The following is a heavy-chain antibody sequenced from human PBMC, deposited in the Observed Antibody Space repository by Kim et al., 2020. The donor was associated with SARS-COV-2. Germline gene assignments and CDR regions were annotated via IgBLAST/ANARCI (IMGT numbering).Heavy chain of an antibody. V-gene: IGHV2-70*01. CDR1: GFSLSTSGMC. D-gene: IGHD3-22*01. Sequence: SGPTLVNPTQTLTLTCTFSGFSLSTSGMCMSWIRQPPGKALEWLALIDWDDDKYYSTSLKTRLTISKDTSKNQVVLTMTNMDPVDTATYYCARHAPRGISDRALNYYYGMDVWGQGTTVTVSS. CDR3: ARHAPRGISDRALNYYYGMDV. CDR2: IDWDDDK. J-gene: IGHJ6*02.